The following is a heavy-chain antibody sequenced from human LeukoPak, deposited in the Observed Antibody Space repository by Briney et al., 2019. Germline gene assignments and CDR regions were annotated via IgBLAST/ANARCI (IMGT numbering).Heavy chain of an antibody. V-gene: IGHV3-74*01. CDR2: MNSVGSSS. CDR1: GFTLSRYW. D-gene: IGHD1-26*01. J-gene: IGHJ4*02. Sequence: GGSLRLSCATSGFTLSRYWMQWVRQVPGKGLVWVSRMNSVGSSSTYADFVRGRFTMSRDNAKNTLYLQMTSLRVDDTAVYYCARVGGSWIDYWGQGTLVTVSS. CDR3: ARVGGSWIDY.